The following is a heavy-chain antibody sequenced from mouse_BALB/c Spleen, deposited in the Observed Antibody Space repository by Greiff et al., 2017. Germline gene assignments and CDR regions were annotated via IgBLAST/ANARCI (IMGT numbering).Heavy chain of an antibody. CDR1: GFTFSSYA. J-gene: IGHJ3*01. CDR2: ISSGGSYT. D-gene: IGHD2-4*01. V-gene: IGHV5-9-4*01. CDR3: ARASTMITTAWFAY. Sequence: DVKLVESGGGLVKPGGSLKLSCAASGFTFSSYAMSWVRQSPEKRLEWVAEISSGGSYTYYPDTVTGRFTISRDNAKNTLYLEMSSLRSEDTAMYYCARASTMITTAWFAYWGQGTLVTVSA.